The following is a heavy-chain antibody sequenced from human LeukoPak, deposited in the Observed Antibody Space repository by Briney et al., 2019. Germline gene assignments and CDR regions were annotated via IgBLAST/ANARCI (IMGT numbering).Heavy chain of an antibody. V-gene: IGHV4-4*09. CDR1: SGSISRYY. D-gene: IGHD6-13*01. CDR2: IHTNGNT. CDR3: AGLAAAATSITYHYFDV. J-gene: IGHJ2*01. Sequence: SETLSLTCTVSSGSISRYYWSWIRQSPGMGLEWIAYIHTNGNTNYNPSLKSRVTISLDTSKNQFSLKLSSVTAADTAVYYCAGLAAAATSITYHYFDVWGRGTLVTVSS.